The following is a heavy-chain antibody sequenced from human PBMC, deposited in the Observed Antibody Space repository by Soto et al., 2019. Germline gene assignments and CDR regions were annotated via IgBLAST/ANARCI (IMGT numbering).Heavy chain of an antibody. CDR2: IYYSGST. D-gene: IGHD3-16*02. CDR1: GGSISSYY. J-gene: IGHJ4*02. V-gene: IGHV4-59*01. CDR3: ARWPTFGGVIVMEGGDY. Sequence: QVQLQESGPGLVKPSETLSLTCTVSGGSISSYYWSWIRQPPGKGLEWIGYIYYSGSTNYNPSLNSRVTISVDTSKNQFSLKLSSVTAADTAVYYCARWPTFGGVIVMEGGDYWGQGTLVTVSS.